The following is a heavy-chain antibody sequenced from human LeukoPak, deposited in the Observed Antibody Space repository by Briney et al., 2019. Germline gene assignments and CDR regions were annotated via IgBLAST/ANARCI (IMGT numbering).Heavy chain of an antibody. J-gene: IGHJ4*02. CDR3: AREISGERTYYFDY. CDR1: GFTFSDYY. D-gene: IGHD1-26*01. CDR2: ISSSGSTI. V-gene: IGHV3-11*01. Sequence: PGGSLRLSCAASGFTFSDYYMSWIRQAPGKGLEWVSYISSSGSTIYYADSVKGRFTISRDNAENSLYLQMNSLRAEDTAVYYCAREISGERTYYFDYWGQGTLVTVSS.